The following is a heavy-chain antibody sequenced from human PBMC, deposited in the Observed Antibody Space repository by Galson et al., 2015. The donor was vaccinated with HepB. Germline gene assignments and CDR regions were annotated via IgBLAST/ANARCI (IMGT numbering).Heavy chain of an antibody. CDR1: GFTFRNYV. CDR2: ISGSGDDT. J-gene: IGHJ4*02. V-gene: IGHV3-23*01. CDR3: AYRRDVYNFGFSY. Sequence: SLRLSCAASGFTFRNYVMNWVRQAPGKGLDWVSRISGSGDDTYYADSVAGRFTISRDNSENTLYLQLNSLRAEDAAIYFCAYRRDVYNFGFSYWGQGTLVTVSS. D-gene: IGHD5-24*01.